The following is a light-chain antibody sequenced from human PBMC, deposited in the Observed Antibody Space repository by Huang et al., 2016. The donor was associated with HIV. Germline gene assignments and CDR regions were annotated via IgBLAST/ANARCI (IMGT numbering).Light chain of an antibody. Sequence: DIVMTQSPDYLAVSLGERATINCKSGQSLVYNSYNKNYLAWSQHKPGQPPNLLIYWASSRKSGVPDRFSGSGSETDFTLTISSLQAEDVAVYYCQQHYSSPPTFGQGTKLEIK. V-gene: IGKV4-1*01. CDR1: QSLVYNSYNKNY. CDR2: WAS. CDR3: QQHYSSPPT. J-gene: IGKJ2*01.